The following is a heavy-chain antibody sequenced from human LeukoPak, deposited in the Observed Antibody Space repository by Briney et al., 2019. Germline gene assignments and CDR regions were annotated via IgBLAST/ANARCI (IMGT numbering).Heavy chain of an antibody. CDR3: ARDRKYGGYDGVDY. CDR2: LSYDGSNE. V-gene: IGHV3-30*04. Sequence: GGSLRLSCAASGFTFSSYAMHWVRQAPGKGLEWVASLSYDGSNEYYADPVKGRFTSSRDNSKNTLYLQMNSLRAEDTAVYYCARDRKYGGYDGVDYWGQGTLVTVSS. J-gene: IGHJ4*02. D-gene: IGHD5-12*01. CDR1: GFTFSSYA.